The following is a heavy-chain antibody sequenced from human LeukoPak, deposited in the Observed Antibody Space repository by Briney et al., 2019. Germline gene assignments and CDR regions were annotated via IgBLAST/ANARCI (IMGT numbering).Heavy chain of an antibody. CDR1: GGSFSGYY. CDR2: INHSGST. V-gene: IGHV4-34*01. CDR3: ARRHSSGYYSEYFQH. Sequence: PSETLSLTCAVYGGSFSGYYWSWIRQPPGKGLEWIGEINHSGSTNYNPSLKSRVTISVDTSKNQFSLKLSSVTAADTAVYYCARRHSSGYYSEYFQHWGQGTLVTVSS. D-gene: IGHD3-22*01. J-gene: IGHJ1*01.